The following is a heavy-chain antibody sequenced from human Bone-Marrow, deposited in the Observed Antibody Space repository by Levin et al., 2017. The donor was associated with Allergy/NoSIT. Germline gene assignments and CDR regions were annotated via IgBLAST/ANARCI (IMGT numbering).Heavy chain of an antibody. D-gene: IGHD4-23*01. CDR3: ARQLDGNSFRYFDL. J-gene: IGHJ2*01. CDR1: GGSISSYY. V-gene: IGHV4-59*08. CDR2: IYHTGST. Sequence: PGGSLRLSCNVSGGSISSYYWSWTRQPPGKGLEWIGYIYHTGSTNYNPSLKSRVNILVDTSKNQFSLKLNSVTAADTAVYFCARQLDGNSFRYFDLWGRGTLVTVSS.